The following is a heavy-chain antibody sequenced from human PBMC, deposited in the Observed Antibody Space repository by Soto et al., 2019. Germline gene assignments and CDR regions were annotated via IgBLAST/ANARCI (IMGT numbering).Heavy chain of an antibody. J-gene: IGHJ4*02. V-gene: IGHV1-3*01. CDR2: INAGNGNT. D-gene: IGHD2-21*02. CDR1: GYTFTSYA. CDR3: ARLCGGDRRLPTY. Sequence: ASVKVSCKASGYTFTSYAMHWVRQAPGQRLEWMGWINAGNGNTKYSQKFQGRVTITRDTSASTAYMELSSLRSEDTAVYYCARLCGGDRRLPTYWAQGTLVPGSS.